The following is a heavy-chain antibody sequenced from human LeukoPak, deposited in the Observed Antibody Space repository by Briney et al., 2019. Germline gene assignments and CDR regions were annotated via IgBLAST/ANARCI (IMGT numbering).Heavy chain of an antibody. V-gene: IGHV1-18*01. CDR2: ISTYNGDT. Sequence: VASVKVSCKTSGYTFIRYSIGWVRQAPGQGLEWMGWISTYNGDTKYARKFQDRVTMTTDTSTSTAYLEMRRLRFDDTAVYFCARERDTALAPYLDYWGQGTLLTVSS. J-gene: IGHJ4*02. D-gene: IGHD5-18*01. CDR1: GYTFIRYS. CDR3: ARERDTALAPYLDY.